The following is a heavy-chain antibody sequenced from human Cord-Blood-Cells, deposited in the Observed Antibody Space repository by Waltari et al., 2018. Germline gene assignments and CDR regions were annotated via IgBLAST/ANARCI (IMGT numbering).Heavy chain of an antibody. D-gene: IGHD1-1*01. CDR1: GFTFSSYG. Sequence: QVQLVESGGGVVQPGRYLRLSCAASGFTFSSYGMHWVRQAPGKGLEWVAVISYDGSNKYYADSVKGRFTISRDNSKNTLYLQMNSLRAEDTAVYYCAKAQTVHAFDIWGQGTMVTVSS. V-gene: IGHV3-30*18. CDR3: AKAQTVHAFDI. J-gene: IGHJ3*02. CDR2: ISYDGSNK.